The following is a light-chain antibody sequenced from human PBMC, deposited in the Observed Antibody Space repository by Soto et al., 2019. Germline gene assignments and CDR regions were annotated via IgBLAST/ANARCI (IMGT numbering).Light chain of an antibody. Sequence: IVLTQSPGTLSLSPREREKIYCRDSQSVSSSYLAWYQQKPGRAPRLLIYGASSRATGIPDRFSGSGSGTDFTLTISRLEPEDFAVYYCQQYGSSQWTFGQGTKVDIK. CDR2: GAS. J-gene: IGKJ1*01. CDR1: QSVSSSY. V-gene: IGKV3-20*01. CDR3: QQYGSSQWT.